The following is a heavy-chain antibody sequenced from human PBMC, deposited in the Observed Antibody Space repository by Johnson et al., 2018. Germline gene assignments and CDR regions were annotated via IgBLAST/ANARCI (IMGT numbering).Heavy chain of an antibody. Sequence: VQLVQSGGGLVQPGGSLRLSCAASEFTFSSYWMSWVRQAPGKGLEWVAHIRRDGSETYDVDSVQGRFSISRDNAKNSLYLEMDSLRAEDTAMYYCARDRSSSSWFPDAFDIWGQGTVVTVSS. V-gene: IGHV3-7*01. CDR1: EFTFSSYW. CDR3: ARDRSSSSWFPDAFDI. J-gene: IGHJ3*02. CDR2: IRRDGSET. D-gene: IGHD6-13*01.